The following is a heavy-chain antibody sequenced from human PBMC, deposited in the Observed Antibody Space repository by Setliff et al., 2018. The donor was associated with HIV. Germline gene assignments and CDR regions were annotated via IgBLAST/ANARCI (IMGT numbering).Heavy chain of an antibody. CDR2: INPSGDTT. V-gene: IGHV1-46*01. D-gene: IGHD2-21*01. CDR1: GYDFSSYY. CDR3: ARYCGGSDCYYFGY. J-gene: IGHJ4*02. Sequence: ASVKVSCKASGYDFSSYYMHWVRQVPGQGLEWMGIINPSGDTTSYAQKFQGRVTMTRDTSTTTDYLELSSLGSEDTAVYYCARYCGGSDCYYFGYWGQGTLVTVSS.